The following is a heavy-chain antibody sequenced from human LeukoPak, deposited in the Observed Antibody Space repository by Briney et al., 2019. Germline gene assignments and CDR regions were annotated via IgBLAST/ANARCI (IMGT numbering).Heavy chain of an antibody. J-gene: IGHJ6*03. CDR2: IYHSGST. CDR3: ARVDYYDSSGYYGQGVYYYYYMDV. D-gene: IGHD3-22*01. V-gene: IGHV4-38-2*02. Sequence: SETLSLTCTVSGYSISSGYYWGWIRQPPGKGLEWIGSIYHSGSTYYNPSLKSRVTISVDTSKNQFSLKLSSVTAADTAVYYCARVDYYDSSGYYGQGVYYYYYMDVWGKGTTVTVSS. CDR1: GYSISSGYY.